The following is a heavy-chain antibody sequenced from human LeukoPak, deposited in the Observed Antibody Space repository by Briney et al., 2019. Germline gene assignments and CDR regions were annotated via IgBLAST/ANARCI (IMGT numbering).Heavy chain of an antibody. CDR1: GFTFSSYA. V-gene: IGHV3-23*01. CDR2: ISGSGGST. Sequence: GGSLRLCCAASGFTFSSYAMSWVRRAPGKGLEWVSAISGSGGSTYYADSVKGRFTISRDNSKNTLYLQMNSLRAEDTAVYYCAKASWIQLWLPDYWGQGTLVTVSS. J-gene: IGHJ4*02. D-gene: IGHD5-18*01. CDR3: AKASWIQLWLPDY.